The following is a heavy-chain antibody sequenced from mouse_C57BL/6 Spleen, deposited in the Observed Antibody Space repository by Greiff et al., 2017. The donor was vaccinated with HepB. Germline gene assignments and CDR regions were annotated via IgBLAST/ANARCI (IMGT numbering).Heavy chain of an antibody. CDR2: IHPNSGST. CDR3: ARGGDYDSDDARFAY. J-gene: IGHJ3*01. V-gene: IGHV1-64*01. CDR1: GYTFTSYW. Sequence: QVQLQQPGAELVKPGASVKLSCKASGYTFTSYWMHWVKQRPGQGLEWIGMIHPNSGSTNYNEKFKSKATLTVDKSSSTAYMQLSSLTSEDSAVYYCARGGDYDSDDARFAYWGQGTLVTVSA. D-gene: IGHD2-4*01.